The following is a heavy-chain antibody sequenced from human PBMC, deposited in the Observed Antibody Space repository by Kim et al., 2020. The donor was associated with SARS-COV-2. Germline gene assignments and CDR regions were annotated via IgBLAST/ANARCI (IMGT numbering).Heavy chain of an antibody. CDR3: AKDSDGPSAYDYVWGSYPPY. Sequence: RFTISRDNSKNTLYLQMNSLRAEDTAVYYCAKDSDGPSAYDYVWGSYPPYWGQGTLVTVSS. J-gene: IGHJ4*02. D-gene: IGHD3-16*02. V-gene: IGHV3-23*01.